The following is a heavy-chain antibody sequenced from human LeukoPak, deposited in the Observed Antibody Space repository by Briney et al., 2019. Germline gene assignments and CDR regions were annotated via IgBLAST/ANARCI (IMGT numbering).Heavy chain of an antibody. V-gene: IGHV4-59*12. CDR1: GGSISSYY. Sequence: SETLSLTCTVSGGSISSYYWSWIRQPPGKGLEWIGYIYYSGSTNYNPSLKSRVTISVDKSKNQFSLKLSSVTAADTAVYYCARYGSGSYYDDYWGQGTLVTVSS. J-gene: IGHJ4*02. CDR3: ARYGSGSYYDDY. CDR2: IYYSGST. D-gene: IGHD3-10*01.